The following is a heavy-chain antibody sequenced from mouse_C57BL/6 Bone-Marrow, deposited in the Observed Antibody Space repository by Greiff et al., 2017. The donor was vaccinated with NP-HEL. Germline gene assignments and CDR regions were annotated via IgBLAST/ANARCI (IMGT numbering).Heavy chain of an antibody. Sequence: EVKLMESGGGLVKPGGSLKLSCAASGFTFSSYAMSWVRQTPEKRLEWVATISDGGSYTYYPDNVKGRFTISRDNAKNNLYLQMSHLKSEDTAMYYCARDLYYRGAYWGQGTLVTVSA. CDR1: GFTFSSYA. CDR3: ARDLYYRGAY. V-gene: IGHV5-4*01. CDR2: ISDGGSYT. D-gene: IGHD1-1*01. J-gene: IGHJ3*01.